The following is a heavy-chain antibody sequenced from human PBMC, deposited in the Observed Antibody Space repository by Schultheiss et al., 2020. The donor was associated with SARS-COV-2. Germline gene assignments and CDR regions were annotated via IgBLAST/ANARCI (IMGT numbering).Heavy chain of an antibody. J-gene: IGHJ3*01. D-gene: IGHD3-10*01. Sequence: KVSCKASGYSYTTYWIGWVRQMPGKGLEWMGVIYPADSDARYSQSFQGQVTFSVDKSINTAYLQWNSLKASDTAMYYCARPMRGISEPFDVWGQGTMVTVSS. CDR2: IYPADSDA. CDR1: GYSYTTYW. CDR3: ARPMRGISEPFDV. V-gene: IGHV5-51*01.